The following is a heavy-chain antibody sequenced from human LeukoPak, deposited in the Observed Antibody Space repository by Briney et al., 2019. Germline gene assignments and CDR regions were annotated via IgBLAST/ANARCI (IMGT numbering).Heavy chain of an antibody. V-gene: IGHV4-59*01. D-gene: IGHD2-2*01. CDR1: GGSISSYY. CDR3: AREVVPAAPPWRYGMDV. J-gene: IGHJ6*02. CDR2: IYYSGST. Sequence: SETLSLTCTVSGGSISSYYWSWIRQPPGKGLEWIGYIYYSGSTNYNPSLKSRVTISVDTSKNQFSLKLSSVTAADTAVYYCAREVVPAAPPWRYGMDVWGQGTTVTVPS.